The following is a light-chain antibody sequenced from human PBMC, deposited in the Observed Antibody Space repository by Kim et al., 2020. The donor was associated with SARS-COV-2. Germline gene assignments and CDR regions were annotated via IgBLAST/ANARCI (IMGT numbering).Light chain of an antibody. J-gene: IGLJ1*01. CDR3: NSRDISGNYYV. V-gene: IGLV3-19*01. CDR1: SLRNYY. Sequence: SSELTQDPAVSGALGQTVRITCQGDSLRNYYASWYQQKPGQAPILVIYGQSNRPSGIPDRFSSPSSGNTASLTITGTQAEDEADYYCNSRDISGNYYVFGTGTKVTVL. CDR2: GQS.